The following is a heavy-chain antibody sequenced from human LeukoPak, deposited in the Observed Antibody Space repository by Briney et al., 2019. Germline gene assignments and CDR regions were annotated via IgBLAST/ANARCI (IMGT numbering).Heavy chain of an antibody. CDR1: GYSFTSYW. J-gene: IGHJ4*02. V-gene: IGHV5-51*01. D-gene: IGHD2-15*01. CDR2: IYPGDSDT. Sequence: GESLKISCKGSGYSFTSYWIGWVRQMPGKGLEWMGIIYPGDSDTRYSPSFQGQVIISADKSISTAYLQWSSLKASDTAMYYCARGYCSGGSCYSTPYYFDYWGQGTLVTVSS. CDR3: ARGYCSGGSCYSTPYYFDY.